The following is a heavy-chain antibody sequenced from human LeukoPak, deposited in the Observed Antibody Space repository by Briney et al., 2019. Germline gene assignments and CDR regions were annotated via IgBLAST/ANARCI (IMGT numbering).Heavy chain of an antibody. CDR1: GGSISSYY. D-gene: IGHD4-17*01. CDR3: ARDQLYYGDYATAWFDP. V-gene: IGHV4-4*07. J-gene: IGHJ5*02. Sequence: SETLSLTCTVPGGSISSYYGSWIRQPAGKGLEWVGRIYTSGSTNYNPSLKSRVTMSVDTSKTQFSLKLSSVTGADTVVYCCARDQLYYGDYATAWFDPWGQGTLVTVSS. CDR2: IYTSGST.